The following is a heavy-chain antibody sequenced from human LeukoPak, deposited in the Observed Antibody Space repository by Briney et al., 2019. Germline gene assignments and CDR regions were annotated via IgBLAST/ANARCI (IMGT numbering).Heavy chain of an antibody. Sequence: PGGPLRLSCVVSGFTFTKYWMCWVRQAPGKGLEWVANIQQDGSEAYYADSVRGRFTISRDNARNSLYLQMNSLRAEDTAVYYCSNGIYDRSYWGRGTLVTVSS. CDR2: IQQDGSEA. CDR3: SNGIYDRSY. D-gene: IGHD2/OR15-2a*01. J-gene: IGHJ4*02. CDR1: GFTFTKYW. V-gene: IGHV3-7*01.